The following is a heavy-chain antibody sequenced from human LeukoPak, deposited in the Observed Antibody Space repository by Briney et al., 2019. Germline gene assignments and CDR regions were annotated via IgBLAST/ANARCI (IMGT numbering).Heavy chain of an antibody. Sequence: SETLSLTCAVSGYSISSGYYWGRIRQPPGKGLEWIGSIYHSGSTYYNPSLKSRVTISVDTSKNQFSLKLSSVTAADTAVYYCARMNFGDTAMVKVQGYFDYWGQGTLVTVSS. CDR1: GYSISSGYY. CDR3: ARMNFGDTAMVKVQGYFDY. CDR2: IYHSGST. J-gene: IGHJ4*02. D-gene: IGHD5-18*01. V-gene: IGHV4-38-2*01.